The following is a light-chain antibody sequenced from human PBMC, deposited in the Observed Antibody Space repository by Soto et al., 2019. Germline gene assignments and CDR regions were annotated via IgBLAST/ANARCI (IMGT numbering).Light chain of an antibody. Sequence: QSVLTQPPSVSGAPGHRVTISCTGSSSNIGALYDVNWYQQLPGTAPKLLIYDNNNRPSGVPDRFSGSKSGTSASLAITGLQAEDEADYYCQSYDNSLSGHVVFGGGTKLTVL. V-gene: IGLV1-40*01. J-gene: IGLJ2*01. CDR3: QSYDNSLSGHVV. CDR1: SSNIGALYD. CDR2: DNN.